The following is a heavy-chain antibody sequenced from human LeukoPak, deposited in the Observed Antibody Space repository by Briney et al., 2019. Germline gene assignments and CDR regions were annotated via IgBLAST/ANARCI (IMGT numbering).Heavy chain of an antibody. D-gene: IGHD1-26*01. CDR2: IKQDGSEK. CDR1: GFTFSSYW. CDR3: ARDHRGGGSYFDAFDI. J-gene: IGHJ3*02. V-gene: IGHV3-7*01. Sequence: PGGSLRLSCAASGFTFSSYWMSWVRQAPGKGLEWVANIKQDGSEKYYVDSVKGRFTISRDNAKNSLYLQMNSLRAEDTAVYYCARDHRGGGSYFDAFDIWGQGTMVTVSS.